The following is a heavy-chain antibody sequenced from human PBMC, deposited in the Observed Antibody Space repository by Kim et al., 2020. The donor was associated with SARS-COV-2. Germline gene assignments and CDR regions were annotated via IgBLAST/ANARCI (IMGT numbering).Heavy chain of an antibody. J-gene: IGHJ4*02. CDR3: ATNLAAAGVV. CDR2: T. V-gene: IGHV3-66*01. D-gene: IGHD6-13*01. Sequence: TYYVDSGKGRFIISRDNSKNTLYLQMSSLGVEDTAVYYCATNLAAAGVVWGQGTLVTVSS.